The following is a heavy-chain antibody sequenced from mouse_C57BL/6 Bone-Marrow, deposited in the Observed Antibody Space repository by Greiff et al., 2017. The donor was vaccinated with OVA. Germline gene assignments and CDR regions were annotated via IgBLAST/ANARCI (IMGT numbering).Heavy chain of an antibody. J-gene: IGHJ3*01. CDR1: GYTFTDYA. V-gene: IGHV1-67*01. D-gene: IGHD2-3*01. Sequence: QVHVKQSGPELVRPGVSVKISCKGSGYTFTDYAMHWVKQSHAKSLEWIGVISTYYGDASYNQKFKDKATMTVDKSSSTAYMELARLTSEDSAVYYWAREDDGYYPFAYWGQGTLVTVSA. CDR3: AREDDGYYPFAY. CDR2: ISTYYGDA.